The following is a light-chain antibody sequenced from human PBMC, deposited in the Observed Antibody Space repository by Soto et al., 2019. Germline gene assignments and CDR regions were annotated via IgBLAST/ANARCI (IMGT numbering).Light chain of an antibody. J-gene: IGKJ1*01. CDR1: QSVSSSY. CDR3: QQYGSSSWT. Sequence: EIVLTQSPGSLSLSPGERATLSCRASQSVSSSYLAWYQQKPGQAPRLLIYGTSSRATVIPDRFSGSGSGTDFTLTISRLEPEVFAVYYCQQYGSSSWTFGQGTKVEIK. CDR2: GTS. V-gene: IGKV3-20*01.